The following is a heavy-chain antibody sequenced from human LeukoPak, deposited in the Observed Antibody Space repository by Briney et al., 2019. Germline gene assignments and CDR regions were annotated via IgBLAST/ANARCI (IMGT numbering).Heavy chain of an antibody. J-gene: IGHJ4*02. Sequence: RASVKVSCKASGYTFTGYYMHWVRQAPGRGLEGMGWINPNSGGTNYAQKFQGRVTMTRDTSISTAYMELSRLRSDDTAVYYCARAPRLRLEYCSGGNCPELDYWGQGTLVTVSS. D-gene: IGHD2-15*01. CDR3: ARAPRLRLEYCSGGNCPELDY. V-gene: IGHV1-2*02. CDR1: GYTFTGYY. CDR2: INPNSGGT.